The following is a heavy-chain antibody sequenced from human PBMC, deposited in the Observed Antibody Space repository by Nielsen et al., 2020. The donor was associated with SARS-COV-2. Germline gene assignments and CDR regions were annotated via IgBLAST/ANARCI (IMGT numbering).Heavy chain of an antibody. CDR3: ARGGGGMDV. V-gene: IGHV3-53*01. Sequence: GGSLRLSFAAPGFTVSRYNMTWVRQAPGKGLEWVSIIYSDGSTYYAGSAKGRLTISRDNSKNTLYLQMNSLRAEDTAVYSCARGGGGMDVWGQGTTVTVSS. CDR1: GFTVSRYN. J-gene: IGHJ6*02. CDR2: IYSDGST. D-gene: IGHD3-16*01.